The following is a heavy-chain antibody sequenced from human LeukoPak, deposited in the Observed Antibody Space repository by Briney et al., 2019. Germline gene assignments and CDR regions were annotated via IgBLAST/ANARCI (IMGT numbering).Heavy chain of an antibody. CDR3: VKAGSGWPNKNFDY. V-gene: IGHV3-23*01. CDR1: QFTFSNYA. D-gene: IGHD6-19*01. J-gene: IGHJ4*02. Sequence: GGSLRLSCASSQFTFSNYAMSWVRQAPGKGLEWVATLADTTYYADSVKGRFTISRDDSKNTLFLQMNSLRADDTALYSCVKAGSGWPNKNFDYWGQGTLVTVSS. CDR2: LADTT.